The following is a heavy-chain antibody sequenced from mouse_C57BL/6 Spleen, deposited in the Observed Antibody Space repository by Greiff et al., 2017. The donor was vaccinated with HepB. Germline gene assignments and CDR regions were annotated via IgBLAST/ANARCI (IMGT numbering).Heavy chain of an antibody. J-gene: IGHJ4*01. D-gene: IGHD1-1*01. CDR3: TKLLRSHYAMDY. CDR1: GFTFSDAW. V-gene: IGHV6-6*01. CDR2: IRNKANNHAT. Sequence: DVMLVESGGGLVQPGGSMKLSCAASGFTFSDAWMDWVRQSPEKGLEWVAEIRNKANNHATYYAESVKGRFTISRDDSKSSVYLQMNSLRAEDTGIYYCTKLLRSHYAMDYWGQGTSVTVSS.